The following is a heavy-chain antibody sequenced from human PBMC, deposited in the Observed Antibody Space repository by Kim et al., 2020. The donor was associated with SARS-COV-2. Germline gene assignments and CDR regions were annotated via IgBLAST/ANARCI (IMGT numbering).Heavy chain of an antibody. J-gene: IGHJ6*02. D-gene: IGHD2-2*01. V-gene: IGHV4-34*01. CDR3: ARGRYCSSTSCYSLYYGMDV. CDR1: GGSFSGYY. CDR2: INHSGST. Sequence: SETLSLTCAVYGGSFSGYYWSWIRQPPGKGLEWIGEINHSGSTNYNPSLKSRVTISVDTSKNQFSLKLSSVTAADTAVYYCARGRYCSSTSCYSLYYGMDVWGQGTTVTVSS.